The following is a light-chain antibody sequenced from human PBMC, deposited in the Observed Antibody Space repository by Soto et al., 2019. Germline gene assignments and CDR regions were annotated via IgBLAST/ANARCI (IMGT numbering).Light chain of an antibody. V-gene: IGLV2-8*01. J-gene: IGLJ7*01. CDR1: SSDVGGYNY. CDR2: EDT. Sequence: QSALTQPPSASGSPGQSVTISCTGTSSDVGGYNYVSWYQQHPDKAPKLMIFEDTKRPSGVSHRFSGSKSGNTASLTIAGLQPEDAADYYCCSYAGSSTMTFGGGTQLTVL. CDR3: CSYAGSSTMT.